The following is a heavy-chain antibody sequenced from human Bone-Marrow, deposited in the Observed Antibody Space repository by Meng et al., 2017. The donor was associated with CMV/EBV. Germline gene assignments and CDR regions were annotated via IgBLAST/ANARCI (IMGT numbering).Heavy chain of an antibody. J-gene: IGHJ6*02. V-gene: IGHV3-30*03. Sequence: GESLKISCAASGFTFSSYSMNWVRQAPGKGLEWVAVISYDGSNKYYADSVKGRFTISRDNSKNTLYLQMNSLRAEDTAVYYCARVEGGSYYAYYYYGMDFWGQGTTVTVSS. CDR2: ISYDGSNK. D-gene: IGHD1-26*01. CDR1: GFTFSSYS. CDR3: ARVEGGSYYAYYYYGMDF.